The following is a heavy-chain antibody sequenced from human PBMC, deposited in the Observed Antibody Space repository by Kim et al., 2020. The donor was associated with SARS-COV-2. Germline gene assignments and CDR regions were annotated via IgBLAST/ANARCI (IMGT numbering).Heavy chain of an antibody. CDR1: GYTLTELS. CDR2: FDPEDGET. Sequence: ASVKVSCKVSGYTLTELSMHWVRQAPGKGLEWIGWFDPEDGETIYAQKFQGRVTMTEDTSTDTAYMELSSLRSEDTAVYYCATVPSVRYNYYYGMDVWGQGTTVTVSS. J-gene: IGHJ6*02. V-gene: IGHV1-24*01. D-gene: IGHD1-20*01. CDR3: ATVPSVRYNYYYGMDV.